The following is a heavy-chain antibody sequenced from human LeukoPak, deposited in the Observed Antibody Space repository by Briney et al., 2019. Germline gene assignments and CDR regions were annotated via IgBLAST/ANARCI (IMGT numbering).Heavy chain of an antibody. CDR2: ISSSSSYI. CDR1: GFTFSSYS. J-gene: IGHJ6*03. V-gene: IGHV3-21*01. D-gene: IGHD5-12*01. CDR3: ARDGGYDNHYYYYYMDV. Sequence: GGSLRLSCAASGFTFSSYSMNWVRQAPGKGLEWDSSISSSSSYIYYADSVKGRFTISRDNAKNSLYLQMNSLRAEDTAVYYCARDGGYDNHYYYYYMDVWGKGTTVTVSS.